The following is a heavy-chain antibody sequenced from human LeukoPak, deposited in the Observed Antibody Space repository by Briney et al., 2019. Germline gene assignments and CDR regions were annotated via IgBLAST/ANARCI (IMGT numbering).Heavy chain of an antibody. Sequence: GGSLRLSCAASGFTFSSYEMNWVRQAPGKGLEWVSYISSSGSTIYYADSVKGRFTISRDNAKNSLYLQMNSLRAEDTAVYYCARVSYCSSTNCYSTESYGMDVWGQGTTVTVSS. CDR1: GFTFSSYE. D-gene: IGHD2-2*02. CDR2: ISSSGSTI. CDR3: ARVSYCSSTNCYSTESYGMDV. V-gene: IGHV3-48*03. J-gene: IGHJ6*02.